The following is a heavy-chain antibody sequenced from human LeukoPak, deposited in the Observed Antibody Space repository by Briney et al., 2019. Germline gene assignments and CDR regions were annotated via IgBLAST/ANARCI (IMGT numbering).Heavy chain of an antibody. V-gene: IGHV1-2*02. CDR2: INPNSGGT. CDR1: GYTFTGYY. Sequence: ASVKVSCKASGYTFTGYYMHWVRQAPGQGLEWMGWINPNSGGTNYAQKFQGRVTMTRDTSISTAYMELSRLRSDDTAAYYCARDGLVVAAARARRFDPWGQGTLVTVSS. J-gene: IGHJ5*02. D-gene: IGHD2-15*01. CDR3: ARDGLVVAAARARRFDP.